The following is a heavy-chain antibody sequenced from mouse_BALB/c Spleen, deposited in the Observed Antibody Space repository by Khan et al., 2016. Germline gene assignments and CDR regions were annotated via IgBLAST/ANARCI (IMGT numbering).Heavy chain of an antibody. CDR3: TSDGYDFDY. D-gene: IGHD2-3*01. CDR1: GYSFTDYF. Sequence: EMQLQESGPELVKPGASVKISCKASGYSFTDYFMNWVMQSHGKSLEWIGRINPKNGDTLYNQKFKGKATLTVDTSSSTAHMELRSLASEDSAVYYCTSDGYDFDYWGQGTTLTVSA. CDR2: INPKNGDT. V-gene: IGHV1-20*02. J-gene: IGHJ2*01.